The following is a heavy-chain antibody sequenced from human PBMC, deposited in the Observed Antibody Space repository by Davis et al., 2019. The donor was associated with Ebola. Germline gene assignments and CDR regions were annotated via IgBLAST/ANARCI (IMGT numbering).Heavy chain of an antibody. D-gene: IGHD3-10*01. CDR2: IWVDGSKK. Sequence: PGGSLRLSCAASGFNFSSYGMHWVRLAPGKGLEWVAVIWVDGSKKYYADSVKGRFTISRDNSKKTLFLQMNSLRVEDSAVYYCARPNYDSGTYYGETSYYYGMDVWGKGTTVTVSS. J-gene: IGHJ6*04. CDR1: GFNFSSYG. V-gene: IGHV3-33*01. CDR3: ARPNYDSGTYYGETSYYYGMDV.